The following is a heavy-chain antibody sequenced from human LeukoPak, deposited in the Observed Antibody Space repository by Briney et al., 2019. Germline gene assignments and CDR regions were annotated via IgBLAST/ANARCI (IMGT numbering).Heavy chain of an antibody. J-gene: IGHJ4*02. D-gene: IGHD1-26*01. V-gene: IGHV3-30-3*01. CDR3: ARGSFTTIGLFDY. Sequence: GRSLRLSCAASGFTFSSYAMHWVRQAPGKGLEWVAVISYDGSNKYYADSVKGRFTISRDNSKNTLYLQMNSLRAEDTAVYYCARGSFTTIGLFDYWGQGTLATVSS. CDR1: GFTFSSYA. CDR2: ISYDGSNK.